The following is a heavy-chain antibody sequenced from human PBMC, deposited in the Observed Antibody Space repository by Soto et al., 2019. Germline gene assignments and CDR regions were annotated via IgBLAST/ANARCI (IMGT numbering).Heavy chain of an antibody. V-gene: IGHV1-58*01. D-gene: IGHD3-22*01. Sequence: SVKVSCKASGFTFTSSAVQWVRQARGQRLEWIGWIVVGSGNTNYAQKFQERVTITRDMSTSTAYMELSSLRSEDTAVYYCAAPHYYDSSGYYYDFDYWGQGTLVTVSS. CDR2: IVVGSGNT. CDR3: AAPHYYDSSGYYYDFDY. CDR1: GFTFTSSA. J-gene: IGHJ4*02.